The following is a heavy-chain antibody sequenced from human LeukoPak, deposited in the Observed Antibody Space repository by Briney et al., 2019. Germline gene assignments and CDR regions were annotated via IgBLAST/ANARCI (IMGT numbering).Heavy chain of an antibody. CDR2: IIPIFGTA. J-gene: IGHJ4*02. V-gene: IGHV1-69*13. CDR1: GYTFTSYD. CDR3: ARSARITIFGVVITNLDFDY. Sequence: SVKVSCKASGYTFTSYDINWVRQAPGQGLEWMGWIIPIFGTANYAQKFQGRVTITADESTSTAYMGLSRLRSEDTAVYYCARSARITIFGVVITNLDFDYWGQGTLVTVSS. D-gene: IGHD3-3*01.